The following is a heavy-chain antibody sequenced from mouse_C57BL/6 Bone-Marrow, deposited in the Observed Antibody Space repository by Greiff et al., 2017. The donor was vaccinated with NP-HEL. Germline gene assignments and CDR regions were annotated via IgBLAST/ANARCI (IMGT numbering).Heavy chain of an antibody. J-gene: IGHJ2*01. Sequence: QVQLQQSGAELVRPGASVTLSCKASGYTFTDYEMHWVKQTPVHGLEWIGAIDPETGGTAYNQKFKGKAIVTADKSSSTAYMELRSLTSEDSAVYYCTRVEGLQDYFDYWGQGTTLTVSS. CDR1: GYTFTDYE. CDR2: IDPETGGT. CDR3: TRVEGLQDYFDY. D-gene: IGHD2-4*01. V-gene: IGHV1-15*01.